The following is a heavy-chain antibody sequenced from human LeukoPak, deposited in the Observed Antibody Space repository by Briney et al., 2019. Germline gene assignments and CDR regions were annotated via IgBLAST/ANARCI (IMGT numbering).Heavy chain of an antibody. V-gene: IGHV1-69*13. CDR2: IIPIFGTA. D-gene: IGHD3-10*01. Sequence: ASVKVSCKASGGTFGSYAISWVRQAPGQGLEWMGGIIPIFGTANYAQKFQGRVTITADESTSTAYMELSSLRSEDTAVYYCVRDAIPFGALGIAFDIWGQGTMVTVSS. J-gene: IGHJ3*02. CDR3: VRDAIPFGALGIAFDI. CDR1: GGTFGSYA.